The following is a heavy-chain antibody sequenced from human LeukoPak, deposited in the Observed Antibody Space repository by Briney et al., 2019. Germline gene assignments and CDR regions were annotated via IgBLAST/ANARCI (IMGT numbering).Heavy chain of an antibody. J-gene: IGHJ4*02. Sequence: GASVRVSCKASGYTFTDYYMHWVRQAPGQGLEWMGWINPNSGATNYAQKFQVTVTMTSDTSISTAYMELSRLRSDDTAVYYCARDLSRGYDFFDYWGQGTLATVSS. CDR2: INPNSGAT. CDR3: ARDLSRGYDFFDY. CDR1: GYTFTDYY. D-gene: IGHD5-12*01. V-gene: IGHV1-2*02.